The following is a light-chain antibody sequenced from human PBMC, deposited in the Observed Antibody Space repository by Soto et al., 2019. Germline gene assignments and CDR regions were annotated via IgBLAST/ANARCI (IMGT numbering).Light chain of an antibody. CDR3: QQYDTYWT. CDR1: QSISIW. CDR2: KAS. J-gene: IGKJ1*01. Sequence: IQMTQSPSTLSASVGDRVTITCRASQSISIWLAWYQQKPRKAPKLLIYKASYLESGVPSRFSGSGSGTEFTITIDSLQPDDFATYYCQQYDTYWTFGQGTKVEVK. V-gene: IGKV1-5*03.